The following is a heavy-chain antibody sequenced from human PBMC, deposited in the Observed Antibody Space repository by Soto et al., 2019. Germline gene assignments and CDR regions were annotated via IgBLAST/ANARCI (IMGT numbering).Heavy chain of an antibody. CDR1: GGSISSGDYY. CDR3: DRERPDGARLGP. Sequence: SETLSLTCTVSGGSISSGDYYWSWIRQPPGKGLEWIGYIYHSGSTYYNPSLKSRVTISVDTSKNQFSLKLSSVTAADTAVYYCDRERPDGARLGPWGQGTLVTVSS. V-gene: IGHV4-30-4*01. D-gene: IGHD6-6*01. J-gene: IGHJ5*02. CDR2: IYHSGST.